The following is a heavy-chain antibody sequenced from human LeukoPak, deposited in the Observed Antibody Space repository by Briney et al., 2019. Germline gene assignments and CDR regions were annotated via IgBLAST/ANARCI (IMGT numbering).Heavy chain of an antibody. J-gene: IGHJ5*02. Sequence: PGGSLRLSCAASGFTFSSYSMNWVRQAPGKGLEWVSSISSSGSYIYYADSVKGRFTISRDNAKNSLYLQMNSLRAEDTAVYYCARDGQDIVVVPAARGNWFDPWGQGTLVTVSS. CDR2: ISSSGSYI. CDR1: GFTFSSYS. D-gene: IGHD2-2*01. V-gene: IGHV3-21*01. CDR3: ARDGQDIVVVPAARGNWFDP.